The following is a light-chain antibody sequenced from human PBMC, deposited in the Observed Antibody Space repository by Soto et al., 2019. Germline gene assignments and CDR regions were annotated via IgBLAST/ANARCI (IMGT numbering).Light chain of an antibody. Sequence: DIVMTQSPLSLPVTPGEPASISCRSSQSLLHSNGYNYLDWYLQKPGQSPQLLIYLGSNRASGVPDRFSGSGSGTDFTLKISRVEAEDVGFNYCMQALQTVFTFGPGTKVDIK. CDR2: LGS. V-gene: IGKV2-28*01. CDR3: MQALQTVFT. J-gene: IGKJ3*01. CDR1: QSLLHSNGYNY.